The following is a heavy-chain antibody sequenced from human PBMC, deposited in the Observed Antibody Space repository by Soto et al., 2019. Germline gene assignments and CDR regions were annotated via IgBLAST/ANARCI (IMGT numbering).Heavy chain of an antibody. J-gene: IGHJ4*02. V-gene: IGHV1-2*02. CDR1: GYTFTGYH. D-gene: IGHD1-26*01. Sequence: GSVNVSCKAPGYTFTGYHIHWVRQAPGQGLEWMGWTSPSSLATNYAQRFQGRVTMSRDRATSTVYMELSRLRSEDTAVYYCAREDAERATRFPDYWGQGNLVPVSP. CDR3: AREDAERATRFPDY. CDR2: TSPSSLAT.